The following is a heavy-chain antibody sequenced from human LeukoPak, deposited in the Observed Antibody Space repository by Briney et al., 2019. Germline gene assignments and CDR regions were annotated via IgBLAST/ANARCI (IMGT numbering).Heavy chain of an antibody. J-gene: IGHJ4*02. V-gene: IGHV1-2*06. CDR1: GYTFTGYY. CDR2: INPNSGGT. D-gene: IGHD3-22*01. CDR3: ARDSPYYYDSSGYSG. Sequence: GASVKVSCKASGYTFTGYYMHWVRQAPGQGLEWMGQINPNSGGTNYAQKFQGRVTMTRDTSISTAYMELSRLRSDDTAVYYCARDSPYYYDSSGYSGWGQGTLVTVSS.